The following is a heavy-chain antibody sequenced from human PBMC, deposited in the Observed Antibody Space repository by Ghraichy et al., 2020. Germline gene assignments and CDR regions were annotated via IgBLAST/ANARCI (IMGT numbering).Heavy chain of an antibody. V-gene: IGHV3-21*01. D-gene: IGHD1-26*01. J-gene: IGHJ4*02. CDR2: IGSSISYI. Sequence: LTCAASGFTFSSYRMNWVRQAPGKGLEWVSSIGSSISYIYYADSVKGRFTISRDNAKNSLYLQMNSLRAEDTAVYYCARDPFKWEPDYWGQGTLVTVSS. CDR1: GFTFSSYR. CDR3: ARDPFKWEPDY.